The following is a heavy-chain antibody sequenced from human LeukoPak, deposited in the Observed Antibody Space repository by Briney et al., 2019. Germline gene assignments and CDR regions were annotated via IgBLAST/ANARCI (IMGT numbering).Heavy chain of an antibody. CDR2: TYYRVKTYN. CDR1: GDTISRNSAA. D-gene: IGHD3-22*01. CDR3: ARDTDYDDSSGPNLYYFDY. J-gene: IGHJ4*02. Sequence: SQTLSLTCALSGDTISRNSAAGDWIRQPPWRGLEWLGRTYYRVKTYNDSAVAVKTRITIYPDTTKNQIALQLNSVTPEDTAVYYCARDTDYDDSSGPNLYYFDYWGQGTLVTVSS. V-gene: IGHV6-1*01.